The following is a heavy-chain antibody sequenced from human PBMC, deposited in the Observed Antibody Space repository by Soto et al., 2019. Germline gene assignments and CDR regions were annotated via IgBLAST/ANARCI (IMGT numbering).Heavy chain of an antibody. D-gene: IGHD2-15*01. V-gene: IGHV3-23*01. CDR1: EFTFSSYA. CDR3: AKSVGIAATSMYYFDY. CDR2: ISGSGGST. Sequence: EVQLLESGGGLVQPGGSLRLSCAASEFTFSSYAMSWVRQAPGKGLEWVSAISGSGGSTYYADSVKGRFTISRDNSKNTLYLQMNSLRAEDTAVYYCAKSVGIAATSMYYFDYWGQGTLVTVSS. J-gene: IGHJ4*02.